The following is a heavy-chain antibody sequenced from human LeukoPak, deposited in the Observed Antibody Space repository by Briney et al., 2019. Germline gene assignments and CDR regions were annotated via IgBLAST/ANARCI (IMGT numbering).Heavy chain of an antibody. J-gene: IGHJ4*02. D-gene: IGHD3-10*01. Sequence: SVKVSCKASGYTFTSYDINWVRQATGQGLEWMGWMNPNSGNTGYAQKFQGRVTITRNTSISTAYMELSSLRSEDTAVYYCARDNPAYYYGSGSFDYWGQGTLVTVSA. V-gene: IGHV1-8*03. CDR1: GYTFTSYD. CDR2: MNPNSGNT. CDR3: ARDNPAYYYGSGSFDY.